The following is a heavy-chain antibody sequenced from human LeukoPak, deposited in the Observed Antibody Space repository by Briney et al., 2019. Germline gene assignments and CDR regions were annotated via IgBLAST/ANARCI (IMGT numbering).Heavy chain of an antibody. CDR3: AKGGPWIHDYYYYLDV. CDR1: GYTFTSYY. D-gene: IGHD5-18*01. V-gene: IGHV1-46*01. Sequence: GASVKVSCKASGYTFTSYYMHGVRQAPGQGLEWRGIINPSGGSTSYAQKFQGRVTMTRDMSTSTVYMELSSLRSEDTAVYYCAKGGPWIHDYYYYLDVWGKGTTVTVSS. J-gene: IGHJ6*03. CDR2: INPSGGST.